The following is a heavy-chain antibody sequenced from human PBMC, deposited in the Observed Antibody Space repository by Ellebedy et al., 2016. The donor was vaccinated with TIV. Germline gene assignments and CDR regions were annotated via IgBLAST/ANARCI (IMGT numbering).Heavy chain of an antibody. J-gene: IGHJ1*01. CDR3: ARALGWLEYFQH. CDR1: GFTFDDYA. Sequence: GGSLRLXXAASGFTFDDYAMHWVRQAPGKGLEWVSHISWNSGSIGYADSVKGRFTISRDNAKNSLYLQVNSLRVEDTAVYYCARALGWLEYFQHWGQGTLVTVSS. CDR2: ISWNSGSI. D-gene: IGHD6-19*01. V-gene: IGHV3-9*01.